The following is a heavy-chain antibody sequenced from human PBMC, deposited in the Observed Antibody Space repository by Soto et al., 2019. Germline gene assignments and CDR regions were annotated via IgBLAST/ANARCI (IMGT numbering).Heavy chain of an antibody. CDR1: GFSVSTHV. D-gene: IGHD3-22*01. V-gene: IGHV3-33*01. Sequence: QVQLVESGGGVVQPGRSLRLSCAASGFSVSTHVVHWVRQAPGKGLEWVAVLWYDGSNEYYAESVKGRFTISRDNSKNSMYLQMHSLRVEDTAVYFCARVPRYDTWYFDYWGQGTLAIVSS. CDR3: ARVPRYDTWYFDY. J-gene: IGHJ4*02. CDR2: LWYDGSNE.